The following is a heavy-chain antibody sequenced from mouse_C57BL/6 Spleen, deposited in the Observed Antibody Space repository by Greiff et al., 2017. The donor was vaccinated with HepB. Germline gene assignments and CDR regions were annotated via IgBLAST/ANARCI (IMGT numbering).Heavy chain of an antibody. CDR3: AREIGADYDRVYYYAMDY. D-gene: IGHD2-4*01. J-gene: IGHJ4*01. Sequence: VQLQESGAELVKPGASVKISCKASGYAFSSYWMNWVKQRPGKGLEWIGQIYPGDGDTNYNGKFKGKATLTADKSSSTAYMQLSSLTSEDSAVYFCAREIGADYDRVYYYAMDYWGQGTSVTVSS. CDR1: GYAFSSYW. V-gene: IGHV1-80*01. CDR2: IYPGDGDT.